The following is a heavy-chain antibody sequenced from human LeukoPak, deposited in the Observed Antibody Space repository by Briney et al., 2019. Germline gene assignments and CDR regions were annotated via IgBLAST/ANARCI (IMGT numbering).Heavy chain of an antibody. J-gene: IGHJ5*02. D-gene: IGHD3-10*01. V-gene: IGHV3-30*02. Sequence: GGSLRLSCAASGFTFSYYGFHWVRQAPGKGLEWVSFIRFDGHDKFYAETVKGRFTISKDTSRNTLYLQMNSLRPEDTAVYYCAKDLMRDRWFGESWGQGTLVTVSS. CDR2: IRFDGHDK. CDR3: AKDLMRDRWFGES. CDR1: GFTFSYYG.